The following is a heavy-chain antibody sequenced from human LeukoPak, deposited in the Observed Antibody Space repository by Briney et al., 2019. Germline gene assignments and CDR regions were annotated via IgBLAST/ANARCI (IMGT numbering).Heavy chain of an antibody. CDR3: AREGVGGAATPFDY. J-gene: IGHJ4*02. CDR1: GGSISSGDYY. Sequence: SETLSLTCTVSGGSISSGDYYWSWIRQPPGKGLEWIGYIYYSGSTYYNPPLKSRLTISVDTSKNQFSLRLSSVTAADTAVYYCAREGVGGAATPFDYWGQGTLVTVSS. D-gene: IGHD2-15*01. V-gene: IGHV4-30-4*08. CDR2: IYYSGST.